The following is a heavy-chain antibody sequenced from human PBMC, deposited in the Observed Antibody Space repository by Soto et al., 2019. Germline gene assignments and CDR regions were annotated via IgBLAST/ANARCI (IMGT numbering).Heavy chain of an antibody. V-gene: IGHV3-30*18. Sequence: HPGGSLRLSCAASGFTFSSYGMHWVRQAPGKGLEWVAVISYDGSNKYYADSVKGRFTISRDNSKNTLYLQMNSLRAEDTAVYYCAKAPETYYYDSSGYYLGDYWGQGTLVTVSS. CDR2: ISYDGSNK. J-gene: IGHJ4*02. CDR1: GFTFSSYG. CDR3: AKAPETYYYDSSGYYLGDY. D-gene: IGHD3-22*01.